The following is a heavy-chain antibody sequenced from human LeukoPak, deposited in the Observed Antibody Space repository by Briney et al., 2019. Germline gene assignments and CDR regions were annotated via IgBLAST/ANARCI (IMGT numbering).Heavy chain of an antibody. CDR1: GYTFTSYD. D-gene: IGHD6-19*01. Sequence: GASVKVSCKASGYTFTSYDINWVRQATGQGLEWMGWMNPNSGNTGYAQNFQGRVTMTRNTSISTAYLELHSLTSEDTAVYYCARATIVVSGPRRFDPWGQGTLVTVSS. J-gene: IGHJ5*02. V-gene: IGHV1-8*01. CDR2: MNPNSGNT. CDR3: ARATIVVSGPRRFDP.